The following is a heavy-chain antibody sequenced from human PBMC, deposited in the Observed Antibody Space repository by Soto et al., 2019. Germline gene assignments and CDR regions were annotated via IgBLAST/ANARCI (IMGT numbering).Heavy chain of an antibody. D-gene: IGHD5-18*01. V-gene: IGHV3-53*02. CDR1: GFTVSSNY. Sequence: EVQLVETGGGLIQPGGSLRLSCAASGFTVSSNYMSWVRQAPGKGLEWVSVIYSGGSTYYADSVKGRFTISRDNSKNTVYLQMNSVRAEDTAVYYCARDAGYSYGWGNYGMDVWGQGTTVTVSS. CDR2: IYSGGST. J-gene: IGHJ6*02. CDR3: ARDAGYSYGWGNYGMDV.